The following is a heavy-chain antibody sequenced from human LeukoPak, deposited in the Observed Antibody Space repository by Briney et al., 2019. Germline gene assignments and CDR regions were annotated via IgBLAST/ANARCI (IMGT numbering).Heavy chain of an antibody. Sequence: PGGSLRLSCAASGFTFSSYAMSWVRQAPGKGLEWVSGITGSGDTTYYADSVKGRFTISRDNSKNTLYLQMNSLRADDTAVYYCAKEYSSSWSSFDYWGQGTLVTVSS. D-gene: IGHD6-13*01. V-gene: IGHV3-23*01. CDR2: ITGSGDTT. CDR3: AKEYSSSWSSFDY. J-gene: IGHJ4*02. CDR1: GFTFSSYA.